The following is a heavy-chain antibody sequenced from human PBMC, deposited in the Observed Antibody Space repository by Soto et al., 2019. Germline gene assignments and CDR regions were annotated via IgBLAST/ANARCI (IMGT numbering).Heavy chain of an antibody. CDR3: ARSGDNYNRLDY. CDR2: SSNSGTFS. V-gene: IGHV3-11*06. CDR1: GFTFSDYY. J-gene: IGHJ4*02. D-gene: IGHD1-1*01. Sequence: GGSLRLSCEGSGFTFSDYYISWIRQAPGKGLEWISYSSNSGTFSRYTDSVKGRFSISRDNTKNLLYLQMNSLRAEDTAVYYCARSGDNYNRLDYWGQGTPVTVSS.